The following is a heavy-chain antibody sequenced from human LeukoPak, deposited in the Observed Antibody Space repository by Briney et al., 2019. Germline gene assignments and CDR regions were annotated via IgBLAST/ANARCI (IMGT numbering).Heavy chain of an antibody. CDR3: ARARDKIGYCSGTTCPS. D-gene: IGHD2-2*01. Sequence: GGSLRLSCAVSGFTFRTYWMDWVRQAPGKGLVWLSCINNDGSSATYADSVKGRFTISRDNAKNTLYLQMNSLRAEDTAVYYCARARDKIGYCSGTTCPSWGQGTLVTVSS. CDR1: GFTFRTYW. CDR2: INNDGSSA. J-gene: IGHJ4*02. V-gene: IGHV3-74*01.